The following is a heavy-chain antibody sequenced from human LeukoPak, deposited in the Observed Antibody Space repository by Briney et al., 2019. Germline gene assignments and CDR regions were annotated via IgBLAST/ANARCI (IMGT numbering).Heavy chain of an antibody. Sequence: GGSLRLSCAASGFTFSSYAMSWVRQAPGKGLEWVSAISGSGGSTYYAGSVKGRFTISRDNSKNTLYLQMNSLRAEDTAVYYCAKGPYGDYSGLFDYWGQGTLVTVSS. CDR1: GFTFSSYA. D-gene: IGHD4-17*01. CDR3: AKGPYGDYSGLFDY. CDR2: ISGSGGST. J-gene: IGHJ4*02. V-gene: IGHV3-23*01.